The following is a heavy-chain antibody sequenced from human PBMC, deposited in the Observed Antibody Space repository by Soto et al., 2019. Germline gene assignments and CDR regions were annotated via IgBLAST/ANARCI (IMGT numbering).Heavy chain of an antibody. CDR2: IYYSGST. CDR3: ARHGPVYPEIYYYYMDV. Sequence: QLQLQESGPGLVKPSETLSLTCTVSGGSVSSSGYYWGWIRQPPGKGLEWIASIYYSGSTYYNTSLQSLFTISGDTSKNQFYLTLRSVIVADTAIYYGARHGPVYPEIYYYYMDVWGKGTTVAVSS. CDR1: GGSVSSSGYY. V-gene: IGHV4-39*01. J-gene: IGHJ6*03.